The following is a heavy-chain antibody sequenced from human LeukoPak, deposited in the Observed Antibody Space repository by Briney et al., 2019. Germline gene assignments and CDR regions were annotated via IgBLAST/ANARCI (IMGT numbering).Heavy chain of an antibody. D-gene: IGHD5-18*01. CDR2: IYYSGST. CDR3: ARDLDTAMAG. Sequence: SETLSLTCTVSGGSISSYYWSWIRQPPGKGLEWIGYIYYSGSTNYNPSLKSRVTISVDTSKNQFSLKLSSVTAADTAVYYCARDLDTAMAGWGQGTLVTVSS. J-gene: IGHJ4*02. CDR1: GGSISSYY. V-gene: IGHV4-59*01.